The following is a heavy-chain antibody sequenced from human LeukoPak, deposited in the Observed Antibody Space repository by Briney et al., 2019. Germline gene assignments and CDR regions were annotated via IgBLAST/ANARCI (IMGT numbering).Heavy chain of an antibody. D-gene: IGHD3-22*01. J-gene: IGHJ4*02. CDR1: GFTFSNYA. CDR2: ISGSGGVT. V-gene: IGHV3-23*01. CDR3: AKVPSYYYDSSGYYYIDY. Sequence: PGGSLRLSCAASGFTFSNYAMSWVRQAPGRGLEWVSAISGSGGVTYYADSVKGRFTISRDNSKNTLYLQMSSLRAEDTAVYYCAKVPSYYYDSSGYYYIDYWGQGTLVTVSS.